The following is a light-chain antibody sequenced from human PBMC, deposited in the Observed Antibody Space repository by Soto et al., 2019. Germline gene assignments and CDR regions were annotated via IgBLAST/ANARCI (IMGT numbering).Light chain of an antibody. CDR1: QAINTY. CDR2: DAS. J-gene: IGKJ4*01. Sequence: VLTQSPATLSLSPGEKATLSCRASQAINTYLGWYQQKPGQPPRLLIYDASNRASGIPARFTGSGSGTDFTLTIVTLEPEDFAIYYCQHRYNWPLTFGAGTKLEIK. CDR3: QHRYNWPLT. V-gene: IGKV3-11*01.